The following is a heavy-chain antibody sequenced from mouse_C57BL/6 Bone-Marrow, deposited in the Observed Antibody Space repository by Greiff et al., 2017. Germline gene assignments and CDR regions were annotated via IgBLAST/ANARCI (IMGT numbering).Heavy chain of an antibody. V-gene: IGHV2-2*01. CDR2: IWSGGST. CDR3: ARNDGYYNYYAMDY. D-gene: IGHD2-3*01. CDR1: GFSFTSYG. Sequence: VQLQQSGPGLVQPSQRLSITCTVSGFSFTSYGVHWVRQSPGTGLEWLGVIWSGGSTDYNATFISRLSISQDNSKSQVFFKMNSLQADDTAIYYCARNDGYYNYYAMDYWGQGTSVTVAA. J-gene: IGHJ4*01.